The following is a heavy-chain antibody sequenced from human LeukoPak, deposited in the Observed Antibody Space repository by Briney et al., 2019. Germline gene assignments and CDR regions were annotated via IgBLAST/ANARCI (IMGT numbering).Heavy chain of an antibody. Sequence: GGSLRLSCAASGFTFSSYSMNWVRQAPGKGLEWVSSIISSSNYIYYADSVKGRFTISRDNSKNTLYLQMNSLRAEDTAVYYCAKNSIFGVVFDYWGQGTLVTVSS. CDR3: AKNSIFGVVFDY. J-gene: IGHJ4*02. CDR2: IISSSNYI. V-gene: IGHV3-21*04. D-gene: IGHD3-3*01. CDR1: GFTFSSYS.